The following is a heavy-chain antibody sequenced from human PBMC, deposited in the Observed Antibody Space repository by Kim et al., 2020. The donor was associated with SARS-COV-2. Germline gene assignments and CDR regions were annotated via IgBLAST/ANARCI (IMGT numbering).Heavy chain of an antibody. CDR1: GFTFSTYA. V-gene: IGHV3-64D*06. D-gene: IGHD6-13*01. CDR3: VKDVMQTSGTDYFDY. J-gene: IGHJ4*01. Sequence: GGSLRLSCAASGFTFSTYAMYWVRQAPGKGLECVSSISRDGRTIYYADSMKGRSTISRDNSKNTLYLQVSSLRPEDTAVYYCVKDVMQTSGTDYFDYWG. CDR2: ISRDGRTI.